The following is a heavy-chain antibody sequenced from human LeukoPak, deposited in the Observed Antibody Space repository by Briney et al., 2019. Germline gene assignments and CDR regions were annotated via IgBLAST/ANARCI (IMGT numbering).Heavy chain of an antibody. J-gene: IGHJ4*02. CDR1: GGSISSSTYY. V-gene: IGHV4-39*01. CDR3: ARHSGIGMAQLYFDY. D-gene: IGHD1-26*01. Sequence: SETLSLTCTVSGGSISSSTYYWGWIRQPPGEGLEWIGSIYYSGSTYYNPSHKSRVTISVDTSKNQFSLSLSSGTAADTAVYHCARHSGIGMAQLYFDYWGQGTLVTVSS. CDR2: IYYSGST.